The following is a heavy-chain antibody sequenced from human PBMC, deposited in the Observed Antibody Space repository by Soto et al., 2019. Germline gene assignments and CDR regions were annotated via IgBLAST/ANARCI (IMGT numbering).Heavy chain of an antibody. CDR3: ARGAGYGSGSGRVAT. CDR2: IVGDSGAT. Sequence: QVQLMQSGTEVAKPGASVKVSCKTSGKTVGTYGLSWVRQAPGQGLEWMGWIVGDSGATIYAQKCQDRVTLYTDTSTNTAYMELRSLTSDDSDLYYCARGAGYGSGSGRVATWGQGTLVSVSS. J-gene: IGHJ5*02. CDR1: GKTVGTYG. V-gene: IGHV1-18*01. D-gene: IGHD3-10*01.